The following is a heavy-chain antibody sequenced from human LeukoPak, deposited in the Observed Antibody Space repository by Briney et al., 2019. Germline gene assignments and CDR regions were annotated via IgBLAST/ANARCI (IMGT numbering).Heavy chain of an antibody. CDR1: GYTFTSYD. D-gene: IGHD2-2*01. V-gene: IGHV1-8*03. CDR3: ARGGPYQLLLDGFDP. CDR2: MNPNSGNT. Sequence: ASVKVSCKASGYTFTSYDINWVRQATGQGLEWMGWMNPNSGNTGYAQKFQGRVTITRNTSISIAYMELSSLRSEDTAVYYCARGGPYQLLLDGFDPWGQGTLVTVSS. J-gene: IGHJ5*02.